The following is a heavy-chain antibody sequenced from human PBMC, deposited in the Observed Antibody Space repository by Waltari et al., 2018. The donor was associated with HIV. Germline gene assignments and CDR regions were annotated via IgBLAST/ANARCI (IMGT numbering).Heavy chain of an antibody. J-gene: IGHJ4*02. D-gene: IGHD3-16*01. V-gene: IGHV3-7*01. Sequence: EVQLVDSGGGLVQSGKSLRLSCAASGFIFSTYWMTGVRQAPGKGLEWVATINQDGSDKYYVDSVKGRFTISRNNAKKSLYLQMSSLRAEDSAVYYCVTGGGSTGVGDNWGQGGLVTVSS. CDR1: GFIFSTYW. CDR2: INQDGSDK. CDR3: VTGGGSTGVGDN.